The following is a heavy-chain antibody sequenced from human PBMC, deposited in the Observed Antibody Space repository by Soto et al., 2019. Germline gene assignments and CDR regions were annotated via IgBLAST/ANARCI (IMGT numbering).Heavy chain of an antibody. J-gene: IGHJ4*02. CDR3: AKGSHYDILTAYHAFDY. V-gene: IGHV3-23*01. Sequence: PGGSLRLSCAASGVTFNSYAMNWVRQATGKGLEWVSSISGGGGGTYYADSVKGRLTISRDNSKNTLYLQMNSLRAEDTALYYCAKGSHYDILTAYHAFDYWGPGTLVTVSS. CDR1: GVTFNSYA. D-gene: IGHD3-9*01. CDR2: ISGGGGGT.